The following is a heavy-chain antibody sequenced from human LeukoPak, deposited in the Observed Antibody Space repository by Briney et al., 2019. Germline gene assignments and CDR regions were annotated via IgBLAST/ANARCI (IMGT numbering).Heavy chain of an antibody. CDR3: ARDTVTTFLGL. D-gene: IGHD4-17*01. CDR1: GFTFSSYS. V-gene: IGHV3-48*01. J-gene: IGHJ4*02. CDR2: ISSSSTTI. Sequence: GGSLRLSCAASGFTFSSYSMMWVRQAPGKGLEWVSYISSSSTTIHYADSVKGRFTISRDNAKNSLYLQMNSLRAEDTAVYYCARDTVTTFLGLWGQGTLVTVSS.